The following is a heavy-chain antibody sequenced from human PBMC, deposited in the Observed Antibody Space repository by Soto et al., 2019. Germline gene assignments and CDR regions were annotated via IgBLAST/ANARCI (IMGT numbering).Heavy chain of an antibody. V-gene: IGHV3-9*01. CDR1: GFTFDDYA. CDR3: AKDIWWELVTPTAENAFEI. J-gene: IGHJ3*02. Sequence: PGGSLRLSCAASGFTFDDYAMHWVRQAPGKGLEWVSGISWNSGSIGYADSVKGRFTISRDNAKNSLYLQMNSLRAEDTALYYCAKDIWWELVTPTAENAFEIWGQGTMLTVSS. CDR2: ISWNSGSI. D-gene: IGHD1-26*01.